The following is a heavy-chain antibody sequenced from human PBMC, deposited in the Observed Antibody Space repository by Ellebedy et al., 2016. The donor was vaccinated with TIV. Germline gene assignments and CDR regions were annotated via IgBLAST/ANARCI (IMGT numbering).Heavy chain of an antibody. D-gene: IGHD7-27*01. Sequence: GGSLRLSXAASGFTFDDYAMHWVRQAPGKGLEWVSGISWRGHYIGYADSVRGRFTISRGNAKNSLYLQMNSLRIEDTAVYYCTKDLLRGIWGGSGRDYWGRGTLVTVSS. V-gene: IGHV3-9*01. J-gene: IGHJ4*01. CDR1: GFTFDDYA. CDR3: TKDLLRGIWGGSGRDY. CDR2: ISWRGHYI.